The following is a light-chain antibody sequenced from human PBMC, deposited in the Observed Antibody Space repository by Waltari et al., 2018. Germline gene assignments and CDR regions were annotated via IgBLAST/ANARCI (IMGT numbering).Light chain of an antibody. CDR2: GAT. Sequence: DIQMTQSPSSLSASVGDRVTITCRSSDTITKYLNWYQQRPTEPPNLLIHGATTLQSGVPSRFSGSESGTDFTLTISSLQPGDSGTYCCQQSYNTPWTFGQGTKIEVK. V-gene: IGKV1-39*01. J-gene: IGKJ1*01. CDR1: DTITKY. CDR3: QQSYNTPWT.